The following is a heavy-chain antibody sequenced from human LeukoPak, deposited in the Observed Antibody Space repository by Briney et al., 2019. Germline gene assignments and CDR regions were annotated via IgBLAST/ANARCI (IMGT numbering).Heavy chain of an antibody. CDR3: ARDASWDIPDLYFDY. J-gene: IGHJ4*02. CDR2: INPNSGGT. D-gene: IGHD1-14*01. CDR1: GYTFTGNY. Sequence: ASVKVSCKASGYTFTGNYMHWVRQAPGQGLEWMGWINPNSGGTNYAQKFQGRVTMTRDTSISTAYMELSRLRSDDTAVYYCARDASWDIPDLYFDYWGQGTLVTVSS. V-gene: IGHV1-2*02.